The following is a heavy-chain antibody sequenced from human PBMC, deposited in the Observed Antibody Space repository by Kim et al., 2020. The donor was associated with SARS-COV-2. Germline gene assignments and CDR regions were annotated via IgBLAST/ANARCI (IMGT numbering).Heavy chain of an antibody. CDR2: INPSGGST. Sequence: ASVKVSCKASGYTFTSYYMHWVRQAPGQGLEWMGIINPSGGSTSYAQKFQGRVTMTRDTSTSTVYMELSSLRSEDTAVYYCARDIVVVVAARGRARGCGYWGQGTLVTVSS. V-gene: IGHV1-46*01. CDR3: ARDIVVVVAARGRARGCGY. CDR1: GYTFTSYY. D-gene: IGHD2-15*01. J-gene: IGHJ4*01.